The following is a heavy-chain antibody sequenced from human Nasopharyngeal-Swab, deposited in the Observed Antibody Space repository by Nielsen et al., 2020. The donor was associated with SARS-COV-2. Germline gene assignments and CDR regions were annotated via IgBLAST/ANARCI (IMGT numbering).Heavy chain of an antibody. J-gene: IGHJ6*03. CDR2: MNPNSGNT. CDR1: GYTFTSYD. CDR3: ARGRKITMIVVVIPTHYYYMDV. V-gene: IGHV1-8*01. Sequence: ASVKVSCKASGYTFTSYDINWVRQATGQGLEWMGWMNPNSGNTGYAQKFQGRVTMTRNTSISTAYMELSSLRSEDTAVYYCARGRKITMIVVVIPTHYYYMDVRGKGTTVTVSS. D-gene: IGHD3-22*01.